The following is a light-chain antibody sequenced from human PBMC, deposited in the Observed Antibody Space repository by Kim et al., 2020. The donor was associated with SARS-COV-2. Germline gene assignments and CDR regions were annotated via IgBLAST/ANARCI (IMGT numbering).Light chain of an antibody. CDR3: LLHYEDPLHWI. J-gene: IGLJ2*01. CDR2: STN. CDR1: TEAVTSGFS. V-gene: IGLV7-43*01. Sequence: QAVVTQEHSLTVSPGGTVTLTCASSTEAVTSGFSPNWFLQKPGQAPRALIYSTNNRHSWTPTRFSGTLLGGKAALTLSDVQPEDEAECCCLLHYEDPLHWIFGGGAQLTVL.